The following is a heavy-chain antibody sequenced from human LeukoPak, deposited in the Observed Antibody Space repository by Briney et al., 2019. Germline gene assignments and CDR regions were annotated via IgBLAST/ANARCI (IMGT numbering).Heavy chain of an antibody. CDR2: MNPNSGNT. Sequence: GASVKVSCTASGYTFTSYDINWVRQATGQGLEWMGWMNPNSGNTGYAQKFQGRVTMTRNTSISTAYMELSSLRSDDTAVYYCARDLAATDDYWGQGTLVTVSS. CDR1: GYTFTSYD. D-gene: IGHD2-15*01. V-gene: IGHV1-8*01. CDR3: ARDLAATDDY. J-gene: IGHJ4*02.